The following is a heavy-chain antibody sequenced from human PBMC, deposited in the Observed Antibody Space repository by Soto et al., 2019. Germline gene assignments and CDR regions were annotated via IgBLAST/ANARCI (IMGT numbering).Heavy chain of an antibody. CDR3: AKRRPYSSSWYEDY. V-gene: IGHV3-23*01. CDR2: ISGSGGST. Sequence: EVQLLEYGGGLAQPGGSLRLSCAASGFTFSSYAMSWVRQAPGKGLEWVSAISGSGGSTYYADSVKGRFTISRDNSKNTLYLQMNSLRAEDTAVYYCAKRRPYSSSWYEDYWGQGTLVTVSS. J-gene: IGHJ4*02. CDR1: GFTFSSYA. D-gene: IGHD6-13*01.